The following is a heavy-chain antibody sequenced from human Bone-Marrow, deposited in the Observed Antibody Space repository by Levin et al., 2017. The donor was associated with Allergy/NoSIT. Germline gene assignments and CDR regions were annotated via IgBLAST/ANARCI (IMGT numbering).Heavy chain of an antibody. CDR2: IYWDDDK. Sequence: SGPTLVKPTQTLTLTCTFSGFSLSTSGVGVGWIRQPPGKALEWLALIYWDDDKRYSPSLKSRLTITKDTSKNQVVLTMTNMDPVDTATYYCAHRRRMITFGGVISYYFDYWGQGTLVTVSS. CDR3: AHRRRMITFGGVISYYFDY. J-gene: IGHJ4*02. V-gene: IGHV2-5*02. CDR1: GFSLSTSGVG. D-gene: IGHD3-16*02.